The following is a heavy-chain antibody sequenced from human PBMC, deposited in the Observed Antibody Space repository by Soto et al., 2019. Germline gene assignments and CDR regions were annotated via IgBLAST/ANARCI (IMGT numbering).Heavy chain of an antibody. Sequence: SETLSLTCAVYGGSSSGYYWSWIRQPPGKGLEWIGEINHSGSTNYNPSLKSRVTISVDTSKNQFSLKLSSVTAADTAVYYCARALYSKLYPHYYMDVWGKGTTVTVSS. CDR2: INHSGST. V-gene: IGHV4-34*01. D-gene: IGHD4-4*01. J-gene: IGHJ6*03. CDR3: ARALYSKLYPHYYMDV. CDR1: GGSSSGYY.